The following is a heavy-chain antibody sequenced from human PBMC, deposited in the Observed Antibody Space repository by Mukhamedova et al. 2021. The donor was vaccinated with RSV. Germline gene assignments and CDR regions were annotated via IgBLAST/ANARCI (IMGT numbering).Heavy chain of an antibody. V-gene: IGHV1-69*06. D-gene: IGHD1-1*01. CDR3: AREHIFIWNEYYYYYYMDV. Sequence: GGIIPIFGTANYAQKFQGRVTITADKSTSTAYMELSSLRSEDTAVYYCAREHIFIWNEYYYYYYMDVWGKGTPVTGYS. J-gene: IGHJ6*03. CDR2: IIPIFGTA.